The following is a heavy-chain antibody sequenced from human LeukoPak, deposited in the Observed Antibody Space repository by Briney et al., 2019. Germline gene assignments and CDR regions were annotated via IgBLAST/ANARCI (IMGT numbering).Heavy chain of an antibody. J-gene: IGHJ6*03. Sequence: ASVKVSCKASGYTFTSYYMHWVRQAPGQGLEWMGIINPSGGSTSYAQKFQGRVTMTRDMTTSTVYMELSSLRSEDTAVYYCAREGDRTYYYYDYMDVWGKGTTVTVSS. V-gene: IGHV1-46*01. CDR2: INPSGGST. CDR3: AREGDRTYYYYDYMDV. CDR1: GYTFTSYY. D-gene: IGHD1-26*01.